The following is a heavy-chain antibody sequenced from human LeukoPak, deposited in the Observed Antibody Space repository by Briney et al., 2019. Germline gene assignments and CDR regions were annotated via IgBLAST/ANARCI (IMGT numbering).Heavy chain of an antibody. CDR3: AREEATDKYNWFDP. CDR2: INHSGST. J-gene: IGHJ5*02. CDR1: GGSFSGYY. D-gene: IGHD5-24*01. V-gene: IGHV4-34*09. Sequence: PSETLSLTCAVYGGSFSGYYWSWIRQPPGKGLEWIGEINHSGSTNYNPSLKSRVTISVDTSKNQFSLKLSSVTAADTAVYYCAREEATDKYNWFDPWGQGTLVTVSS.